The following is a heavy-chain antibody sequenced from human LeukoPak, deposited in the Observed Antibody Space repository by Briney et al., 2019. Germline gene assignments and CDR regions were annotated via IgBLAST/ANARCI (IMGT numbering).Heavy chain of an antibody. Sequence: PSETLSLTCTVSGGSISSSSYSWGWIRQPRGKGLEWIGYIYYSGSTNYNPSLKSRVTISVDTSKNQFSLKLSSVTAADTAVYYCARVQRWLQLDYWGQGTLVTVSS. CDR2: IYYSGST. CDR3: ARVQRWLQLDY. CDR1: GGSISSSSYS. D-gene: IGHD5-24*01. J-gene: IGHJ4*02. V-gene: IGHV4-61*05.